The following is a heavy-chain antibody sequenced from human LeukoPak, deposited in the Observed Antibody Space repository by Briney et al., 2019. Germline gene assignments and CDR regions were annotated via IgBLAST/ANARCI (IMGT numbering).Heavy chain of an antibody. CDR2: IYYSGST. CDR1: GGSISSSSYY. D-gene: IGHD6-13*01. V-gene: IGHV4-39*07. CDR3: ARGEYSSSWYYSSAFDI. J-gene: IGHJ3*02. Sequence: SETLSLTCTVSGGSISSSSYYWGWIRQPPGKGLEWIGRIYYSGSTYYNPSLKSRVTISVDTSKNQFSLKLSSVTAADTAVYYCARGEYSSSWYYSSAFDIWGQGTMVTVSS.